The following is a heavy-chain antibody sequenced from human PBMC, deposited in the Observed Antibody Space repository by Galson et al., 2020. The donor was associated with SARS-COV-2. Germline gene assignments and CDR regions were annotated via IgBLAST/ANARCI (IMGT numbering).Heavy chain of an antibody. CDR1: GYTFTSYG. CDR3: ARGGDVLLWFGEPFDP. V-gene: IGHV1-18*01. D-gene: IGHD3-10*01. Sequence: APVKVSCKASGYTFTSYGISWVRQAPGQGLERMGWISAYNGNTNYAQTLQGRVTMTTDTSTSTAYMELRSLRSDDTAVYYCARGGDVLLWFGEPFDPWGQGTLVTVSS. J-gene: IGHJ5*02. CDR2: ISAYNGNT.